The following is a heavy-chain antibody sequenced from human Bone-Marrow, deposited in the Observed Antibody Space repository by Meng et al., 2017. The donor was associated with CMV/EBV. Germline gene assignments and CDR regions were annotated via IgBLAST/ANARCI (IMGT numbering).Heavy chain of an antibody. CDR2: INPNSGGT. CDR1: GFTFSSYA. D-gene: IGHD6-13*01. V-gene: IGHV1-2*02. CDR3: ASEQQLGY. J-gene: IGHJ4*02. Sequence: GESLKISCAASGFTFSSYAMHWVRQAPGQGLEWMGRINPNSGGTDYAQRFQGRVTMTRDTSISTAYMELRRLRSDDTAVYYCASEQQLGYWGQGTLVTVSS.